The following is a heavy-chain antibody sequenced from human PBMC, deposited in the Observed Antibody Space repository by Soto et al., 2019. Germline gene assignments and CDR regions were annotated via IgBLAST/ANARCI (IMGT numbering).Heavy chain of an antibody. CDR1: GYTFTGYY. Sequence: ASVKVSCKASGYTFTGYYMHWVRQSPGQGLEWMGWINPNSGGTNYAQKFQGWVTMTRDTSISTAYMELSRLRSDDTAVYYCARSVVLVSATRGFNCYYGMCVRGQGSTVPV. J-gene: IGHJ6*02. V-gene: IGHV1-2*04. D-gene: IGHD2-15*01. CDR2: INPNSGGT. CDR3: ARSVVLVSATRGFNCYYGMCV.